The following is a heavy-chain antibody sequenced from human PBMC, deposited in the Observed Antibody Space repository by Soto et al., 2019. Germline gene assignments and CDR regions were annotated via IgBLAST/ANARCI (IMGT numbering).Heavy chain of an antibody. CDR3: ARELYDILTGYSHYYYYGMDV. CDR2: IKQDGSEK. J-gene: IGHJ6*02. D-gene: IGHD3-9*01. V-gene: IGHV3-7*01. Sequence: HPGGSLRLSCAASGFTFSSYWMSWVRQAPGKGLEWVANIKQDGSEKYYVDSVKGRFTISRDNAKNSLYLQMNSLRAEDTAVYYCARELYDILTGYSHYYYYGMDVWGQGTTVTVSS. CDR1: GFTFSSYW.